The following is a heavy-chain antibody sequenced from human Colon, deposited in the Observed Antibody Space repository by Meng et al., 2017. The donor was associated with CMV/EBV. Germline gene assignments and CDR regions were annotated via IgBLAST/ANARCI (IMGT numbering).Heavy chain of an antibody. J-gene: IGHJ5*02. CDR1: GFTFNRNS. CDR2: INGVGDTT. V-gene: IGHV3-23*01. Sequence: GESLKISCAASGFTFNRNSMSWVRQAPGKGLEWVSGINGVGDTTYYADSVKGRFTISRDNSKNTLYLRMIDLRAEDTAMYYCARDAPPARWFGDLLRHVCWFDPWGQGTLVTVSS. D-gene: IGHD3-10*01. CDR3: ARDAPPARWFGDLLRHVCWFDP.